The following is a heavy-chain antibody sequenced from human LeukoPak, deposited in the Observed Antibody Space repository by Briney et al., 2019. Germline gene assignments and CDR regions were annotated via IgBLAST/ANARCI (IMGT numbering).Heavy chain of an antibody. Sequence: SETLSLTCTVSGGSISSSSYYWGWIRQPPGKGLEWIGSIYYSGSTYYNPSLKSRVTISVDTSKNQFSLKLSSVTAADTAVYYCARLPGVKTYYDFWSGPGVNYFDYWGQGTLVTVSS. CDR1: GGSISSSSYY. CDR3: ARLPGVKTYYDFWSGPGVNYFDY. V-gene: IGHV4-39*01. J-gene: IGHJ4*02. D-gene: IGHD3-3*01. CDR2: IYYSGST.